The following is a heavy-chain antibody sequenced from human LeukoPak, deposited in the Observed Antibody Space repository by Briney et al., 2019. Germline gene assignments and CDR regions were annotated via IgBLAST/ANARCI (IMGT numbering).Heavy chain of an antibody. J-gene: IGHJ4*02. CDR1: GFTFSDAW. V-gene: IGHV3-15*01. Sequence: GGSLRLSCVGSGFTFSDAWISWVRQAPGKGLEWVGRIKSKIDGGTIDYAAPVKGRFTISRNGSRNTLYLQMNSLKTEDTAVYYCTTRRQDGCWGQGTLVTVS. D-gene: IGHD6-25*01. CDR2: IKSKIDGGTI. CDR3: TTRRQDGC.